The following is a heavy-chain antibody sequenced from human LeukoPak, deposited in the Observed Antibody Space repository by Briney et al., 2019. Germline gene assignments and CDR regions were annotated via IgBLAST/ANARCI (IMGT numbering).Heavy chain of an antibody. CDR2: IYYSGST. D-gene: IGHD5-24*01. V-gene: IGHV4-59*08. CDR3: ARNPKMAKDAFDI. J-gene: IGHJ3*02. CDR1: GGSISSYY. Sequence: SETLSLTCTVSGGSISSYYWSWIRQHPGKGLEWIGYIYYSGSTYYNPSLKSRVTISVDTSKNQFSLKLSSVTAADTAVYYCARNPKMAKDAFDIWGQGTMVTVSS.